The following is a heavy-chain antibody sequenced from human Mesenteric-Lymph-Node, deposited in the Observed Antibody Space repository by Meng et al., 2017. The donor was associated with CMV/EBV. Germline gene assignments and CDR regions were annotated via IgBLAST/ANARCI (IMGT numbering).Heavy chain of an antibody. J-gene: IGHJ6*02. V-gene: IGHV1-2*02. CDR1: GYTFTGYY. CDR3: ARTAGCSSTSCYGGMDV. D-gene: IGHD2-2*01. Sequence: ASVKVSCKASGYTFTGYYMHWVRQAPGQGLEWMGWINPNSGGTNYAQKFQGRVTMTRDTSISTAYMELSRLRPDDTAVYYCARTAGCSSTSCYGGMDVWGQGTTVTVSS. CDR2: INPNSGGT.